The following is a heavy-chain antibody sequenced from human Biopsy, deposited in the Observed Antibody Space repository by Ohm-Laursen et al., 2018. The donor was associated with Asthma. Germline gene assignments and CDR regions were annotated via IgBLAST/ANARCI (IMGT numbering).Heavy chain of an antibody. V-gene: IGHV3-7*01. D-gene: IGHD3-3*02. CDR2: IKHDGTEK. CDR3: ARTFHFWSPYHAEHYQL. J-gene: IGHJ1*01. Sequence: GSLRLSCAAPGFTCGDYWKSWVRQVPGKGLEWVANIKHDGTEKNHVDSLKGRFTISRDNAKNSLYLQMNSLRAEDTAVYYCARTFHFWSPYHAEHYQLWGQGTLVTVPS. CDR1: GFTCGDYW.